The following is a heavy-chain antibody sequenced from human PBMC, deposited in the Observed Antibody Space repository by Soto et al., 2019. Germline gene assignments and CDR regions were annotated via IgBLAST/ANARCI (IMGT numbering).Heavy chain of an antibody. CDR2: ISYTGTT. Sequence: PSETLSLTCTVSGSSISDEYHWTWIRQSPAKGLEWIGYISYTGTTYYNPSLKSRVTISGDTSKNQFSLKMASVTAADTAVYYCAGQATVTTTRRFFDSWGQGSLVTVSS. J-gene: IGHJ4*02. D-gene: IGHD4-17*01. CDR1: GSSISDEYH. V-gene: IGHV4-30-4*01. CDR3: AGQATVTTTRRFFDS.